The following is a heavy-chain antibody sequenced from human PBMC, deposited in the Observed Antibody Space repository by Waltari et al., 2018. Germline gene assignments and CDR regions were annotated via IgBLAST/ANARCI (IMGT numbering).Heavy chain of an antibody. V-gene: IGHV1-2*02. CDR1: GYPFTAGYF. CDR2: INPNSGGT. D-gene: IGHD2-2*01. J-gene: IGHJ4*02. CDR3: ARRYQLDF. Sequence: QVQLVQSGAEVREPGASVKVSCKASGYPFTAGYFIHWVRQAPGQGLEWMGWINPNSGGTYYARKFQGRVTMTRDTSITTAYMELSSLRYDDTAVYYCARRYQLDFWGQGTLVTVSS.